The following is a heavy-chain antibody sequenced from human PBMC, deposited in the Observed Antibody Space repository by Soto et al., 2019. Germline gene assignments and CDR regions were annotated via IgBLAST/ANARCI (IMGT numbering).Heavy chain of an antibody. Sequence: GASVKVSCKASGYTFTSYYMHWVRQAPGQGLEWMGIINPSGGSTSYAQKFQGRVTMTRDTSTSTVYMELSSLRSEDTAVYYCARSRGWFGPNYYYGMDVWGQGTTVTVSS. CDR3: ARSRGWFGPNYYYGMDV. CDR1: GYTFTSYY. D-gene: IGHD3-10*01. J-gene: IGHJ6*02. CDR2: INPSGGST. V-gene: IGHV1-46*01.